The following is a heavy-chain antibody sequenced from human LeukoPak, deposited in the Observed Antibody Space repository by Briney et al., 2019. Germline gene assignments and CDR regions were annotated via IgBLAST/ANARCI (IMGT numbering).Heavy chain of an antibody. Sequence: GASVKVSCKASGYTFTSYDINWVRQATGQGLEWMGWMNPNSGNTGYAQKFQGRVTMTRNTSISTAYMELSSLRSEDTVVYYCARGRRFLEWLLAYYYYYMDVWGKGTTVTVSS. CDR3: ARGRRFLEWLLAYYYYYMDV. CDR2: MNPNSGNT. J-gene: IGHJ6*03. V-gene: IGHV1-8*01. CDR1: GYTFTSYD. D-gene: IGHD3-3*01.